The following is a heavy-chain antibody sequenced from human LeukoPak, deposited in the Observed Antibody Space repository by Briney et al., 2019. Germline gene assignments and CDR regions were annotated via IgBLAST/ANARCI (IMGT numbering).Heavy chain of an antibody. Sequence: PGGSLRLSCAASVSEFIFSNYGMHWVRQVPGKGLEWVAAIWFDGIRKYYADSVKGRLTISRDNSKNTLYLRMNSLRAEDTAVYYCARDLEDSSPFGAFDMWGQGTMVTVSS. CDR1: VSEFIFSNYG. D-gene: IGHD3-22*01. CDR3: ARDLEDSSPFGAFDM. V-gene: IGHV3-33*08. CDR2: IWFDGIRK. J-gene: IGHJ3*02.